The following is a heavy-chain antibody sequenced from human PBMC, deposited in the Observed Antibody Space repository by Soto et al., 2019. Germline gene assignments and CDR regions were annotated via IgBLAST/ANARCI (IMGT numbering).Heavy chain of an antibody. CDR1: GFTPSDHY. CDR2: SSNSGSFT. CDR3: VRSGDNYNLLDY. J-gene: IGHJ4*02. D-gene: IGHD1-1*01. V-gene: IGHV3-11*06. Sequence: PVGSLRLSCAASGFTPSDHYMSWIRQAPGKGLEWIGYSSNSGSFTRYADSVRSRFSISRDNAKNSLYLQINSLRGDDTAIYYCVRSGDNYNLLDYWGQGTPVTVSS.